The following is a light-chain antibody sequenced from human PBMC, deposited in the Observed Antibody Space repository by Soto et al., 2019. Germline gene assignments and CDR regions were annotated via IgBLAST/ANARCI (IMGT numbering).Light chain of an antibody. CDR2: RVS. Sequence: EIVLTQSPGTLSLSPGERATLSCRASQSVSSNLAWYQQKPGQAPRLLIYRVSSRATGIPDRFSGSGSGTDFTLTISRLEPEDFAVYYCQQYGNVPLTFGGGTKVDIK. CDR3: QQYGNVPLT. J-gene: IGKJ4*01. V-gene: IGKV3-20*01. CDR1: QSVSSN.